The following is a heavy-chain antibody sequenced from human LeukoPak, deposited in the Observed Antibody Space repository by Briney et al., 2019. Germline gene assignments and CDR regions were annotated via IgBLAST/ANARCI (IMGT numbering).Heavy chain of an antibody. CDR1: GYTFTGYY. V-gene: IGHV1-2*02. CDR2: LNPNSGGT. J-gene: IGHJ6*03. D-gene: IGHD2-2*01. Sequence: ASVKVSCKASGYTFTGYYIHWVRQAPGRGLEWLGWLNPNSGGTNYEQKFQGRVTMARDTSINTAYMELSRLRSDDTAVYYCASQYCDNTRCNYYLDVWGKGTTVTVS. CDR3: ASQYCDNTRCNYYLDV.